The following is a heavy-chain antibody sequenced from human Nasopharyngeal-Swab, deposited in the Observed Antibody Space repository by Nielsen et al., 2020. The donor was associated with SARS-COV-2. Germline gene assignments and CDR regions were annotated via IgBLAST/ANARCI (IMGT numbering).Heavy chain of an antibody. CDR2: ISGSGGST. CDR1: GFTFSSYA. CDR3: ARETPTVTGSGFDY. J-gene: IGHJ4*02. Sequence: GESLKISCAASGFTFSSYAMSWVRQAPGKGLEWVSAISGSGGSTYYADSVKGRFTISRDNSKNTLYLQMNSLRAEDTAVYYCARETPTVTGSGFDYWGQGTLVTVSS. D-gene: IGHD4-17*01. V-gene: IGHV3-23*01.